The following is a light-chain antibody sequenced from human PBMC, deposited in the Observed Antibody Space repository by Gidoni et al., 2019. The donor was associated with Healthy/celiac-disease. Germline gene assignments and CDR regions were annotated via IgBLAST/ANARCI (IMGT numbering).Light chain of an antibody. Sequence: QSVLTQPPSVPGAPGQRVTSSCTGSSSNIGAGYDVHWYQQLPGTAPKLLIYGNSNRPSGVPDRFSGSKSGTSASLAITGLQAEDEADYYCQSYDSSLSGVFGGGTKLTVL. J-gene: IGLJ3*02. CDR2: GNS. CDR3: QSYDSSLSGV. CDR1: SSNIGAGYD. V-gene: IGLV1-40*01.